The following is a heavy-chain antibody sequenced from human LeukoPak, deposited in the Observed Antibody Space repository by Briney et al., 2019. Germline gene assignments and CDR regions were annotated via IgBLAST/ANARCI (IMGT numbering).Heavy chain of an antibody. J-gene: IGHJ5*02. Sequence: PGGSLRLSCAASGFTFSRFAMTWVRQAPGKGLEWVSSITGNHGATYNIDSVKGRFTISRDNSQNTLYLQMNSLRAEDTAVYYCTKDAHGDYVGAFDPWGQGTLVTVSS. CDR2: ITGNHGAT. CDR3: TKDAHGDYVGAFDP. D-gene: IGHD4-17*01. CDR1: GFTFSRFA. V-gene: IGHV3-23*01.